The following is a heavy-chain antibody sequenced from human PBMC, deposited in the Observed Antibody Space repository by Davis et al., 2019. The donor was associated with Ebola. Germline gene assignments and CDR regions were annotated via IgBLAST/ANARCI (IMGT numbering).Heavy chain of an antibody. CDR3: VGSYSGYDYFDY. V-gene: IGHV4-34*01. CDR2: INHSGST. Sequence: PSETLSLTCAVSGGSFSGYYWSWIRQPPGKGLEWIGEINHSGSTNYNPSLKSRVTISVDTSKNQFSLKLSSVTAADTAVYYCVGSYSGYDYFDYWGQGTLVTVSS. CDR1: GGSFSGYY. J-gene: IGHJ4*02. D-gene: IGHD5-12*01.